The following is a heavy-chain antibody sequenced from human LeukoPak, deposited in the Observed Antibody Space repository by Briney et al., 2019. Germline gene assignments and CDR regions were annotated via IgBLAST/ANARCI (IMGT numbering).Heavy chain of an antibody. CDR2: ISSSSSYI. CDR3: ARPTRIVVTIGAFDI. J-gene: IGHJ3*02. V-gene: IGHV3-21*01. CDR1: GFTFSSYS. Sequence: GGSLRLSCAASGFTFSSYSMSWVRQAPGQGLELVSSISSSSSYIYYADSVKGRFTISRDNAKNSLYLQMNSLRAEDTAVYYCARPTRIVVTIGAFDIWGQGTMVTVSS. D-gene: IGHD3-22*01.